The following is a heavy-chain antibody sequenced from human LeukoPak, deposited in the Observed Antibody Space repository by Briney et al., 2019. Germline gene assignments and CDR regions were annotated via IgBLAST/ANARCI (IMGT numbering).Heavy chain of an antibody. CDR1: GGTFSSYS. CDR2: FIPIFGTS. D-gene: IGHD2-8*01. V-gene: IGHV1-69*05. J-gene: IGHJ4*02. CDR3: ATGVSDFDY. Sequence: GASVKVSCKASGGTFSSYSISWVRQAPGQGLEWMGRFIPIFGTSNYAPRFQGRVTITTDESTSTAYMELSSLRSEDTAVYCCATGVSDFDYWGQGTLVTVSS.